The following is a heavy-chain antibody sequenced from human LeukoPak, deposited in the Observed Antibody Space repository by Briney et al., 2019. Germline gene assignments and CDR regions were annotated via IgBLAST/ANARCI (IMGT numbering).Heavy chain of an antibody. D-gene: IGHD6-19*01. J-gene: IGHJ4*02. CDR3: ARAGSGWSFDY. V-gene: IGHV4-59*02. CDR1: GGSVSTYY. CDR2: VSHSGNT. Sequence: SETLSLTCTVSGGSVSTYYWSWIRQSPGKELEWIGYVSHSGNTNCNPSLKSRVTMSLDTSKNHFSLRLTSVNAADTAVYYCARAGSGWSFDYWGQGSLVTVSS.